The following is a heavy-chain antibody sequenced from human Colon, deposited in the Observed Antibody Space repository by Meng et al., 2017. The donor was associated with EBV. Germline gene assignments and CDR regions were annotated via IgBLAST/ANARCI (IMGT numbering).Heavy chain of an antibody. Sequence: KHLYALFFTLDSCGGSSNSCSDVWDSIRRAAGKGLGWVGSINYSGTIYSNPSMKSRFTLSVETSNNDFSLKMTSVTAADTALYYCVRLAGLPGYYLDVCGQGALVTVSS. CDR3: VRLAGLPGYYLDV. J-gene: IGHJ4*02. D-gene: IGHD1-14*01. CDR1: GGSSNSCSDV. V-gene: IGHV4-39*02. CDR2: INYSGTI.